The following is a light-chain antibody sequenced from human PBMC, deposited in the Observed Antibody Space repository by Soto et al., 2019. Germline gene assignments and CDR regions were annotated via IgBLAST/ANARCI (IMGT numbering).Light chain of an antibody. Sequence: QSALTQPASVSGFPGQSITISCTGTSSDVGNYNYVSWYQQHPGKAPRLMIYEVNNRPSGVSGRFSGSKSGNTASLTISGLKYEYAADYYCNSYTSSSTVVFGGGTKLTV. V-gene: IGLV2-14*01. J-gene: IGLJ2*01. CDR3: NSYTSSSTVV. CDR1: SSDVGNYNY. CDR2: EVN.